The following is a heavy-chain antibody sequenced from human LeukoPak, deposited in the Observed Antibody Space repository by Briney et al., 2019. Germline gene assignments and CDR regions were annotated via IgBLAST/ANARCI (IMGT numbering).Heavy chain of an antibody. Sequence: ATVKVSCKASGYTFTSYGISGVRQAPGQGREWMGWISAYNGNTNYAQKLQGRVTMTTDTSTSTAYMELRSLRSDETAVYYCARTFRGYYDSSGYYSLPAYFDYWGQGTLVTVSS. CDR1: GYTFTSYG. D-gene: IGHD3-22*01. J-gene: IGHJ4*02. CDR2: ISAYNGNT. V-gene: IGHV1-18*01. CDR3: ARTFRGYYDSSGYYSLPAYFDY.